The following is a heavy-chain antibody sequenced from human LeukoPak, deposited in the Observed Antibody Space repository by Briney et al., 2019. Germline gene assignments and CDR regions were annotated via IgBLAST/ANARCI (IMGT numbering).Heavy chain of an antibody. CDR2: VNNDGSSA. Sequence: PGGSLRLSCAASGFTFNTYWMHWVRQAPGMGLVWVSRVNNDGSSATYADSVKGRFTISRDNAKNTLYLQMKSLRAEDTAVYYCARGRYYLEYWGQGILVTVSS. J-gene: IGHJ4*02. V-gene: IGHV3-74*01. CDR3: ARGRYYLEY. CDR1: GFTFNTYW.